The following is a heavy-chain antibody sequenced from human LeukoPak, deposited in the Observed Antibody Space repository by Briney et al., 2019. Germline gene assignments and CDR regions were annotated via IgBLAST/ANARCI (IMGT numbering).Heavy chain of an antibody. Sequence: SVKVSCKASGGTFSSYAISWVRQAPGQGLEWMGGIIPIFGTANYAQKFQGRVTITADESTSTAYMELSSLRSEDTAVYYCARERGRTAYYDFWSGYPFDYWGQGTLVTVSS. V-gene: IGHV1-69*13. J-gene: IGHJ4*02. CDR1: GGTFSSYA. CDR2: IIPIFGTA. CDR3: ARERGRTAYYDFWSGYPFDY. D-gene: IGHD3-3*01.